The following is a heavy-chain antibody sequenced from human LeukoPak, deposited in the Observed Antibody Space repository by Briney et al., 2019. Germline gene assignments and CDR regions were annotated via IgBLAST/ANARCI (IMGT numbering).Heavy chain of an antibody. CDR2: ISYDGSNK. V-gene: IGHV3-30*18. Sequence: SGGSLRLSCAASGFTFSSYGMHWVRQAPGKGLEWVAVISYDGSNKYYADSVKGRFTISRDNSKNTLYLQMNSLRAEDTAVYYCAKDRPPYYYDSSGYFRSLDYWGQGTLVTVSS. CDR1: GFTFSSYG. D-gene: IGHD3-22*01. J-gene: IGHJ4*02. CDR3: AKDRPPYYYDSSGYFRSLDY.